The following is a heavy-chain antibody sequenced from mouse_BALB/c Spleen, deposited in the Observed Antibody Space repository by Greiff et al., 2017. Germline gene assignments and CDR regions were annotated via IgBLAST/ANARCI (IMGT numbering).Heavy chain of an antibody. CDR3: AREGLWDDYDGAY. CDR2: ISYDGSN. J-gene: IGHJ3*01. CDR1: GYSITSGYY. D-gene: IGHD2-4*01. Sequence: EVQRVESGPGLVKPSQSLSLTCSVTGYSITSGYYWNWIRQFPGNKLEWMGYISYDGSNNYNPSLKNRISITRDTSKNQFFLKLNSVTTEDTATYYCAREGLWDDYDGAYWGQGTLVTVSA. V-gene: IGHV3-6*02.